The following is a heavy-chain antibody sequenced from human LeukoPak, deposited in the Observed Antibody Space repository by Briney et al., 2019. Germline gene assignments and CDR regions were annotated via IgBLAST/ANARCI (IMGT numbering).Heavy chain of an antibody. V-gene: IGHV4-34*01. CDR1: GGSFSAYY. D-gene: IGHD5-12*01. CDR2: INHSGRT. CDR3: ARSPRYSGYDYGSDY. J-gene: IGHJ4*02. Sequence: SETLSLTCAVYGGSFSAYYWSWIRQPPGKGLEWIGEINHSGRTNYNASLKSRVTISVDTSKDQFSLKMSYVTAADTAVYYCARSPRYSGYDYGSDYWGRGILVTVSS.